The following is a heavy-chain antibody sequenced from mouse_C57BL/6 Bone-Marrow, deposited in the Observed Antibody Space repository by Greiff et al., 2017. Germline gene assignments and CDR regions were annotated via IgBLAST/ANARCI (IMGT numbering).Heavy chain of an antibody. D-gene: IGHD1-1*01. J-gene: IGHJ1*03. V-gene: IGHV14-4*01. Sequence: EVKLQESGAELVRPGASVKLSCTASGFNIKDDYMHWVKQRPEQGLEWIGWIDPENGDTEYASKFQGKATITADTSSNTAYLQLSRLTSVNTVVYYCTTPYYGSSYGYWYFDVWGTGTTVTVSS. CDR2: IDPENGDT. CDR3: TTPYYGSSYGYWYFDV. CDR1: GFNIKDDY.